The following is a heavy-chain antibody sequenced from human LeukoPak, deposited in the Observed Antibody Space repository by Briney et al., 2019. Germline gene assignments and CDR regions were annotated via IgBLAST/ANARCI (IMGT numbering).Heavy chain of an antibody. Sequence: GESLKISCKGSGYSFTSYWIGGGRQMPGKGLELMGIIYPGDSDTRYSPSFQGQVTISADKSISTAYLQRSSLKASDTAMYYCARASELYSYGTFDYWGLGTLVTVSS. CDR3: ARASELYSYGTFDY. CDR2: IYPGDSDT. D-gene: IGHD5-18*01. V-gene: IGHV5-51*01. J-gene: IGHJ4*02. CDR1: GYSFTSYW.